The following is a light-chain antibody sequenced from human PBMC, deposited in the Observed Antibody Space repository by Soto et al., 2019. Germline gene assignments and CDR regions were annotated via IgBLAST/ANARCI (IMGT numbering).Light chain of an antibody. CDR2: RNN. J-gene: IGLJ3*02. CDR3: AAWDDSLSGWV. V-gene: IGLV1-47*01. Sequence: QSVLTQPPSASGTPGQRVTISCSGISSNSGSNFVYWYQQFPGTAPKLLIYRNNQRPSGVPDRFSGSKSGTSASLAISGLPSEDEADYYCAAWDDSLSGWVFGGGTKVTVL. CDR1: SSNSGSNF.